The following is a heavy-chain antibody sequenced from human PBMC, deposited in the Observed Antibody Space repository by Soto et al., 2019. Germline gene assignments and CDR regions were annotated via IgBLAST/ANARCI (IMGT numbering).Heavy chain of an antibody. CDR3: ARASAYSSSWYSSNYYFDY. CDR1: GYTFTSYA. CDR2: INAGNGNT. Sequence: ASVKVSCKASGYTFTSYAMHWVRQAPGQRLEWMGWINAGNGNTKYSQKFQGRVTITRDTSASTAYMELSSLRSEDTAVYYCARASAYSSSWYSSNYYFDYWGQGTLVTVSS. J-gene: IGHJ4*02. D-gene: IGHD6-13*01. V-gene: IGHV1-3*01.